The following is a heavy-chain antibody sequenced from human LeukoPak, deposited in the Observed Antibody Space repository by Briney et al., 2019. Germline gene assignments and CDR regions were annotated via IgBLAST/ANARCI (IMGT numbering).Heavy chain of an antibody. V-gene: IGHV1-18*01. D-gene: IGHD2-21*02. CDR2: ISGYMGNR. CDR1: GYTFISYG. Sequence: GASVKVSCKASGYTFISYGISWVRQAPGQGLEWMGWISGYMGNRNYAQNLQGRVTMTTDTSTSTAYMELRSLRSDDTAVYYCARGLGVVTAQSEQPKPRYFDLWGRGPQVTVSS. J-gene: IGHJ2*01. CDR3: ARGLGVVTAQSEQPKPRYFDL.